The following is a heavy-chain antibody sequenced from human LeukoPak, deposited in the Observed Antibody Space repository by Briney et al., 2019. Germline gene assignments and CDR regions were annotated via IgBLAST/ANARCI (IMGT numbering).Heavy chain of an antibody. CDR1: GGSISSYY. V-gene: IGHV4-59*01. Sequence: ASETLSLTCTVSGGSISSYYWSWIRQPPGKGLEWIGYIYYSGSTNYNPSLKSRVTISVDTSKNQFSLKLSSVTAADTAVYYCARLLVVGGDGYAFDIWGQGTMVTVSS. J-gene: IGHJ3*02. CDR2: IYYSGST. CDR3: ARLLVVGGDGYAFDI. D-gene: IGHD1-26*01.